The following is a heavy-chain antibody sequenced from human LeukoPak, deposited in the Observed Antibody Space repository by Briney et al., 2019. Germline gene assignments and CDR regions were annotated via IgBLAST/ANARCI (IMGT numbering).Heavy chain of an antibody. Sequence: GGSLRLSCAASGFTFSSYQMNWVRQAPGKGLEWISYSSSSGSTIHYADSVKGRFTISRDNSENTLYLQMNNLRAEDTALYYCAKSVSLIVVAGGYLDYWGQGTLVTVSS. CDR1: GFTFSSYQ. V-gene: IGHV3-48*03. J-gene: IGHJ4*02. D-gene: IGHD2-15*01. CDR3: AKSVSLIVVAGGYLDY. CDR2: SSSSGSTI.